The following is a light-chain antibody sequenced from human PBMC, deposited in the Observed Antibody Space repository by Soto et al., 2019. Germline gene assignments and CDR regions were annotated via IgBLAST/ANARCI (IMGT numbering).Light chain of an antibody. V-gene: IGLV2-23*02. J-gene: IGLJ1*01. CDR1: SGDVGSYNL. CDR2: EVS. Sequence: QSALTQPASVSGSPGQSIIISCTGASGDVGSYNLVSWYQQHPGKAPKLMIYEVSKRPSGVSNRFSGFKSGNTASLTISELQSEDEADYYCCSYAGSYTYVFGIGTKLTVL. CDR3: CSYAGSYTYV.